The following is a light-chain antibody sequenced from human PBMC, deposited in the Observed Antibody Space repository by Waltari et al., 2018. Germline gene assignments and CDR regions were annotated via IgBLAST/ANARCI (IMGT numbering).Light chain of an antibody. V-gene: IGLV1-47*01. CDR3: AAWDVSLRGI. CDR1: NSNVGLNY. J-gene: IGLJ1*01. CDR2: RNN. Sequence: QSVLTQPPSVSGAPGQRVTISCSGSNSNVGLNYVSWFQHVPGAAPRLLIYRNNQRPSGVPDRFSGSKSGSSASLAISGLRSEDDADYYCAAWDVSLRGIFGTGTRVTVL.